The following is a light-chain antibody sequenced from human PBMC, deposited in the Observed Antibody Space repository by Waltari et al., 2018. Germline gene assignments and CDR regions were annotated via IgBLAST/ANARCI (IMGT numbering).Light chain of an antibody. CDR2: DTS. CDR1: ESVFNY. Sequence: EFVLTQSPVTLSLSAGERATLSCRASESVFNYLAWYQQKPGQAPRLLIYDTSKRATGIPARFSGSGYGTDFTLTITNLEAEDFALYYCQQGSILPLTFGGGTKVEIK. V-gene: IGKV3-11*01. J-gene: IGKJ4*01. CDR3: QQGSILPLT.